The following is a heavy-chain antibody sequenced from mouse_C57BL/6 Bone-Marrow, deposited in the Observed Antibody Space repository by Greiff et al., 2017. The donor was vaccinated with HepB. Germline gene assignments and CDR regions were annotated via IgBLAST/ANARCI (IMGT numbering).Heavy chain of an antibody. J-gene: IGHJ3*01. Sequence: VKLMESGPGLVAPSQSLSITCTVSGFSLTSYGVDWVRQSPGKGLEWLGVIWGVGSTNYNSALKSRLSISKDNSKSQVFLKMNSLQTDDTAMYYCASDLFWAAYWGQGTLVTVSA. V-gene: IGHV2-6*01. D-gene: IGHD2-3*01. CDR2: IWGVGST. CDR3: ASDLFWAAY. CDR1: GFSLTSYG.